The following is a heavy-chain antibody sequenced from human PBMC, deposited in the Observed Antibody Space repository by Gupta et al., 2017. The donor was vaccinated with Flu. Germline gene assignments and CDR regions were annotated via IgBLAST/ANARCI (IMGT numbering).Heavy chain of an antibody. V-gene: IGHV3-49*02. J-gene: IGHJ4*02. Sequence: REGTGKGLEWVGFIRSRAHGGTTEYAASVKGRFIISRDDSKSIAYLQLNSLKTEDTAVYYCTRETGYYFDYWGQGTLVTVSS. CDR2: IRSRAHGGTT. D-gene: IGHD1-14*01. CDR3: TRETGYYFDY.